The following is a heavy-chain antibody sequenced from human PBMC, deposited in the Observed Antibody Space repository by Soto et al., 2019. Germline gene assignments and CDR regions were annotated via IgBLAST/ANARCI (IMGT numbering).Heavy chain of an antibody. CDR1: GFTFSTYG. CDR2: IQYHGINK. D-gene: IGHD3-22*01. V-gene: IGHV3-33*05. J-gene: IGHJ4*02. Sequence: QVQLVESGGGVAQPGRSLRLSCAASGFTFSTYGMHWVRQAPGKGLEWVAFIQYHGINKDYADSVKGRFTISRDNSRNTLYLQMNSLRAEDTAVYYCARGLDYDSSGYYLDFWGQGALVTVSS. CDR3: ARGLDYDSSGYYLDF.